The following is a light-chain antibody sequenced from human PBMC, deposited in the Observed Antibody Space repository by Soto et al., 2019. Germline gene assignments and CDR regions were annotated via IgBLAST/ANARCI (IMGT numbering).Light chain of an antibody. CDR3: QQYGSSPTWT. J-gene: IGKJ1*01. CDR2: KAS. Sequence: DVQMTQSPSTLSASVGDRVTITCRVSQSISSWLAWYQQKPGKAPKLLIYKASSLESGVPSRFSGSGSGTDFTLTISRLEPEDSAVYYCQQYGSSPTWTFGQGTKVDIK. CDR1: QSISSW. V-gene: IGKV1-5*03.